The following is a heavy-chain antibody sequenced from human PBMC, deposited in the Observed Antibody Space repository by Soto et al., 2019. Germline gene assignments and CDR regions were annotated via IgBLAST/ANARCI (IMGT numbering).Heavy chain of an antibody. CDR2: INPNSGGT. D-gene: IGHD5-12*01. CDR3: ARDAGLRGYYYYYMDV. J-gene: IGHJ6*03. V-gene: IGHV1-2*04. CDR1: GYTFTGYY. Sequence: ASGKVSCKASGYTFTGYYMHWVRQAPGQGLEWMGWINPNSGGTNYAQKFQGWVTMTRDTSISTAYMELSRLRSDDTAVYYCARDAGLRGYYYYYMDVWGKGTTVTVSS.